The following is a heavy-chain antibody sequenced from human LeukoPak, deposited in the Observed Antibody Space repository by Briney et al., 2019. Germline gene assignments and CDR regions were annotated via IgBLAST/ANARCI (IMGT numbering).Heavy chain of an antibody. CDR2: IYYSGST. V-gene: IGHV4-59*08. J-gene: IGHJ3*02. CDR1: GGSISSYY. CDR3: ARTYSSGWDDAFDI. Sequence: PSETLSLTCTVSGGSISSYYWSWIRQPPGKGLEWIGYIYYSGSTNYNPSLKSRVTISVDTSKNQFSLKLSSVTAADTAVYYCARTYSSGWDDAFDIWGQGTMVTVSS. D-gene: IGHD6-19*01.